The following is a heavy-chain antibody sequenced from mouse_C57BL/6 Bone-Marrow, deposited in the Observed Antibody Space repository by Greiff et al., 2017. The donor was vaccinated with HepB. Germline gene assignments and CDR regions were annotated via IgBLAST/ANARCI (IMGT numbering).Heavy chain of an antibody. CDR1: GYSITSGYY. CDR2: ISYDGSN. Sequence: VQLKESGPGLVKPSQSLSLTCSVTGYSITSGYYWNWIRQFPGNKLEWMGYISYDGSNNYNPSLKNRISITRDTSKNQFFLKLNSVTTEDTATYYCARESYYDYDERTFAYWGQGTLVTVSA. CDR3: ARESYYDYDERTFAY. J-gene: IGHJ3*01. V-gene: IGHV3-6*01. D-gene: IGHD2-4*01.